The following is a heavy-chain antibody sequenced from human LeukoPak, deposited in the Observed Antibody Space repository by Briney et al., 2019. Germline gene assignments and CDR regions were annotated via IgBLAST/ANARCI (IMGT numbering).Heavy chain of an antibody. CDR3: VKDLGRYRNNCFDY. V-gene: IGHV3-48*03. CDR1: GFTFSSYE. J-gene: IGHJ4*02. D-gene: IGHD1-26*01. CDR2: ISSSGSTI. Sequence: PGGSLRLSCAASGFTFSSYEMNWVRQAPGKGLEWVSYISSSGSTIYYADSVKGRFTISRDNAKNSLYLRMNSLRAEDTAVYYCVKDLGRYRNNCFDYWGQGTLVTVSS.